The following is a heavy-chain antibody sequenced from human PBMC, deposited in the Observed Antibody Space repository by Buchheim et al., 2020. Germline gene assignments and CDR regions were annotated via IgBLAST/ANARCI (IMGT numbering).Heavy chain of an antibody. CDR1: GYIFTSYY. J-gene: IGHJ4*02. V-gene: IGHV1-46*01. D-gene: IGHD3-22*01. Sequence: QVQLVQSGAEVKKPGASVKVSCKASGYIFTSYYMLWVRQAPGQGLEWMGIINPSGGSRSFAQKFQGRLTMTRDTSTSKVYMELSSLISEDTAVYYCARGRKIEYYYDGSGYGDYWGQGTL. CDR2: INPSGGSR. CDR3: ARGRKIEYYYDGSGYGDY.